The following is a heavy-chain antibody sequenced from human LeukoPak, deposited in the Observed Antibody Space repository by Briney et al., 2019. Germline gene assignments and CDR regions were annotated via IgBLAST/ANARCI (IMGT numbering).Heavy chain of an antibody. D-gene: IGHD4-23*01. Sequence: ASVKVSCKASGYTFTGYYMHWVRQAPGQGLEWMGWINPNSGGTNYAQKFQGRATMTRDTSISTAYMELSRLRSDDTAVYYCARVGPGTVVTGNYDYWGQGTLVTVSS. CDR2: INPNSGGT. J-gene: IGHJ4*02. V-gene: IGHV1-2*02. CDR3: ARVGPGTVVTGNYDY. CDR1: GYTFTGYY.